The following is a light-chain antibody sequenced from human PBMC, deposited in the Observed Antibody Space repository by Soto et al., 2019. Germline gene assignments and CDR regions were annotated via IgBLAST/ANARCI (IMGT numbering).Light chain of an antibody. Sequence: DIQMTQSPSTLSGSVGARVTLTCRASQTISSWLAWYQQKPGKAPTLLIYKASTLKSGVPSRFSGSGSGTEFTLTISSLQPDDFATYYCQHYNSYSEAFGQGTKV. CDR3: QHYNSYSEA. CDR1: QTISSW. J-gene: IGKJ1*01. CDR2: KAS. V-gene: IGKV1-5*03.